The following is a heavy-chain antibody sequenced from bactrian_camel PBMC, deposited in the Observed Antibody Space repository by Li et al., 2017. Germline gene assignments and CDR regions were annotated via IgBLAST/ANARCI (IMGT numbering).Heavy chain of an antibody. V-gene: IGHV3S40*01. CDR2: IYTGGGST. CDR1: GFTFSSYY. CDR3: VRDGDPGAGFSFDY. D-gene: IGHD5*01. J-gene: IGHJ6*01. Sequence: DVQLVESGGGLVQPGGSLRLSCAASGFTFSSYYMSWVRQAPGKGLEWVSSIYTGGGSTYYADSVKGRFTISRDSAKNTVYLQMNSLKPEDTAVYYCVRDGDPGAGFSFDYWGQGTQVTVS.